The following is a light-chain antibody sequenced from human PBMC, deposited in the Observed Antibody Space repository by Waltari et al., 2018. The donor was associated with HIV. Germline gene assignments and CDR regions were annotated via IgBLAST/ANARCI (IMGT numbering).Light chain of an antibody. CDR1: SSDVGGFNL. CDR3: CSYAGSSTYV. V-gene: IGLV2-23*02. Sequence: QSALTQPASVSGSPGQSITISCSGTSSDVGGFNLVSWYQQHPGKAPKLIIYEVSERPSGVSDRFSGSKSGNTASLTISGLQAEDEADYYCCSYAGSSTYVFGTETKVTVL. J-gene: IGLJ1*01. CDR2: EVS.